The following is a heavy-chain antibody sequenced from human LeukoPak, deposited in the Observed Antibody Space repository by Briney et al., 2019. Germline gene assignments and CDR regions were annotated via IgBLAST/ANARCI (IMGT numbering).Heavy chain of an antibody. CDR2: INPSGGST. J-gene: IGHJ5*02. CDR3: ARDLGITIPEFDP. V-gene: IGHV1-46*01. CDR1: GYTFTSYY. Sequence: GASVKVSCKASGYTFTSYYMHWVRQAPGQGLEWMGIINPSGGSTSYTQKFQGRVTMTRDTSTSTVYMELSSLRSDDTAVYYCARDLGITIPEFDPWGQGTLVTVSS. D-gene: IGHD3-9*01.